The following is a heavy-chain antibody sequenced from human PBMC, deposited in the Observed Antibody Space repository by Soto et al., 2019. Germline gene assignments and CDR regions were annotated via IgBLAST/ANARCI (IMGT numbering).Heavy chain of an antibody. J-gene: IGHJ5*02. CDR1: GGTFSSYT. CDR2: IIPILGIA. CDR3: ARVSISSALNWFDP. D-gene: IGHD6-6*01. Sequence: QVQLVQSGAEVKKPGSSVKVSCKASGGTFSSYTISWVRQAPGQGLEWMGRIIPILGIANYAQKFQGRVTITADKSTSNDYMELSSRRSETTAVYYCARVSISSALNWFDPGGKGTRVPVS. V-gene: IGHV1-69*02.